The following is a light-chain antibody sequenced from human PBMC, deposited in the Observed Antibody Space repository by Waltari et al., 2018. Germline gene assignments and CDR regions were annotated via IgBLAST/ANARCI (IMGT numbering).Light chain of an antibody. CDR3: ATWDDSLSGPV. J-gene: IGLJ3*02. Sequence: LTQPPSASGTPGQRVTISCSGSDSNIGSKFVFWYQHVPGTGPKLLLYRNNQRPSGVSGRFSGSRAGTSASLAISGLRSEDEAQYYCATWDDSLSGPVFGGGTKLTVL. V-gene: IGLV1-47*01. CDR2: RNN. CDR1: DSNIGSKF.